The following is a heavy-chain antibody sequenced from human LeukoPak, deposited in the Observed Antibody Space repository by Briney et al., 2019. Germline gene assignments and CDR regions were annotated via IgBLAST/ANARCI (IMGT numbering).Heavy chain of an antibody. J-gene: IGHJ4*02. Sequence: GGSLRLSCAASGFTFSIYGMHWVRQAPGKGLEWVAVMANDAKTTYYADSVKGRFTISRDNSKNTLYLQMNSLRAEDTAVYYCAKGPGYYDSSGYYPHWGQGTLVTVSS. CDR1: GFTFSIYG. CDR3: AKGPGYYDSSGYYPH. CDR2: MANDAKTT. V-gene: IGHV3-30*18. D-gene: IGHD3-22*01.